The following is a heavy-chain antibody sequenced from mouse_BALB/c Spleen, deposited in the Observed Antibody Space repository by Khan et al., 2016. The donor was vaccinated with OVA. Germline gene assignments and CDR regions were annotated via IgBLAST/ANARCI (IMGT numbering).Heavy chain of an antibody. J-gene: IGHJ3*01. Sequence: EVQLQESGAEIVRPGALVKLSCTGYGFNIKDYYMHWVKQRPEQGLEWIGWIDPENGETVYDPKFQGKANITADTSSNTAYLQLSSLTSEDTAVYYCAGSGYFAWFAYWGQGTLVTVSA. CDR1: GFNIKDYY. CDR3: AGSGYFAWFAY. V-gene: IGHV14-1*02. CDR2: IDPENGET.